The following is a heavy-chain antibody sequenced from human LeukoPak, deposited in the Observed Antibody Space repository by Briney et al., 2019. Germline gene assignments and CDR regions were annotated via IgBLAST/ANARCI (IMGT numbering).Heavy chain of an antibody. CDR1: GFTFSSFG. Sequence: PGGSLRLSCAASGFTFSSFGMHWVRRAPGQGLEWVAFILYDGTNKYYADSVKGRFTISRDNSKNTLYLQMNSLRAEDTAVYYCAKDARILTGYYGPIDYWGQGTLVTVSS. V-gene: IGHV3-30*02. CDR3: AKDARILTGYYGPIDY. D-gene: IGHD3-9*01. CDR2: ILYDGTNK. J-gene: IGHJ4*02.